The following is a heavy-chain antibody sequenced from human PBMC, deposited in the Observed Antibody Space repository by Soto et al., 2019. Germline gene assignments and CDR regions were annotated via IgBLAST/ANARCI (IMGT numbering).Heavy chain of an antibody. J-gene: IGHJ4*02. CDR3: VPPCRYCSTTTPS. D-gene: IGHD2-2*01. V-gene: IGHV3-23*01. CDR2: ISGNGGDYT. Sequence: GGSLRLSCAASGFTVSTYAMSWVRQAPRKGLEWVSAISGNGGDYTYYADSVKGRFTISRDNSKNTLYLQMNSLRAEDTAVYYCVPPCRYCSTTTPSWGQGTLVTVSS. CDR1: GFTVSTYA.